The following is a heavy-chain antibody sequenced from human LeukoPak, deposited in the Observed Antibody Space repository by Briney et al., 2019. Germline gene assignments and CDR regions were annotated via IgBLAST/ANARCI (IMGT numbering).Heavy chain of an antibody. CDR3: ARDSITGGNSLDY. D-gene: IGHD1-20*01. Sequence: PGGSLRLSCSASGFPFSTYGMQWVRQTPGKGLEWVAVIGSDGVRASYGDSARGRFTISRDNSKNTLFLQMNSLRAEDTAVYYCARDSITGGNSLDYWGRGALVTVSS. J-gene: IGHJ4*02. CDR1: GFPFSTYG. V-gene: IGHV3-33*02. CDR2: IGSDGVRA.